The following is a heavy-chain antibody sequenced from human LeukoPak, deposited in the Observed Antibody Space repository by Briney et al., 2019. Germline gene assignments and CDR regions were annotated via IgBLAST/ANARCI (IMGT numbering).Heavy chain of an antibody. D-gene: IGHD3-22*01. V-gene: IGHV3-30*03. J-gene: IGHJ6*02. CDR3: ARAGHDSYYYDSSGYYGFFGYYYYGMDV. CDR1: GFTFSSYG. CDR2: ISYDGSNK. Sequence: GGSLRLSCAASGFTFSSYGMHWVRQAPGKGLEWVAVISYDGSNKYYADSVKGRFTISRDNAKNSLYLQMNSLRAEDTAVYYCARAGHDSYYYDSSGYYGFFGYYYYGMDVWGQGPTVTVSS.